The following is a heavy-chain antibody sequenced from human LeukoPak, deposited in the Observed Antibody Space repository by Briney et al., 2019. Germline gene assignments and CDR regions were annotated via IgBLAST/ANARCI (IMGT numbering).Heavy chain of an antibody. CDR1: GFTFSSYA. Sequence: PGRSLRLSCAASGFTFSSYAMHWVRQAPGKGLEWVAVISYDGSNKYYADSVKGRFTISRDNSKNTLYLQMNSLRAEDTAVYYCAIDFPVAHYDFWSGYSMDVWGKGTTVTVSS. V-gene: IGHV3-30-3*01. D-gene: IGHD3-3*01. J-gene: IGHJ6*04. CDR2: ISYDGSNK. CDR3: AIDFPVAHYDFWSGYSMDV.